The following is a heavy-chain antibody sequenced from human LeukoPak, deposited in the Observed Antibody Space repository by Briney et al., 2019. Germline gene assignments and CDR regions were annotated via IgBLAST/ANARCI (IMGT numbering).Heavy chain of an antibody. J-gene: IGHJ5*02. D-gene: IGHD2-2*01. CDR1: GFTFSSYA. Sequence: GGSLRLSCAASGFTFSSYAMSWVRQAPGKGLEWVSAISGGGGSTYYADSVKGRFTISRDNSKNNLYLQMYSLRAEDTAVYYCARSPTAINGYFDPWGQGTLVTVST. V-gene: IGHV3-23*01. CDR3: ARSPTAINGYFDP. CDR2: ISGGGGST.